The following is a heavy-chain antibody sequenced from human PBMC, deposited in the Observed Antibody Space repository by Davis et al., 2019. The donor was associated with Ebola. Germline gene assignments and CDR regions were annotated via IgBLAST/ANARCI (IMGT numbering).Heavy chain of an antibody. CDR3: TSLQEGYRSGGSHYRGRWFDP. CDR2: FESEDGET. CDR1: GYTLSEFS. J-gene: IGHJ5*02. Sequence: ASAQVSCKVSGYTLSEFSIHWVRQAPGKGLEWMGGFESEDGETTYAQESQGRVTLTEDTSTDTAYMELSSLRSEDTAVYYCTSLQEGYRSGGSHYRGRWFDPWGQGTLVTVSS. D-gene: IGHD2-15*01. V-gene: IGHV1-24*01.